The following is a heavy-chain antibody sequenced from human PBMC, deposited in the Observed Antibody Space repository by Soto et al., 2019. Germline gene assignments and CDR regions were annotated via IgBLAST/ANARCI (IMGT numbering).Heavy chain of an antibody. CDR2: ISGGGRAI. J-gene: IGHJ4*02. Sequence: EVQLVESGGGSVQPGGSLRLSCAASGFTFSTFSMNWVRQAPGRGLEWISYISGGGRAISYADSVKGRFTISRDNANHSLYLQMDSLTDEHTAVYYCARDLGWAFDSWGQGTLVTVSS. D-gene: IGHD6-19*01. CDR3: ARDLGWAFDS. V-gene: IGHV3-48*02. CDR1: GFTFSTFS.